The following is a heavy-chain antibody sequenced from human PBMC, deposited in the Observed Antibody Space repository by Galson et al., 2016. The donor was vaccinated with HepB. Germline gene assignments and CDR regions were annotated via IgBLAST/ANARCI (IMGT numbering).Heavy chain of an antibody. CDR2: IKSKTDGGPI. J-gene: IGHJ4*02. CDR3: TTPTTGE. V-gene: IGHV3-15*01. D-gene: IGHD3-16*01. Sequence: SLRLSCAASGFTFTNAWMSWVRQAPGKGLEWVGRIKSKTDGGPIEYAAVVKGRFTISRDDSKNTLYLHMTSLRTDDTAMYYCTTPTTGEWGQGTLVTVS. CDR1: GFTFTNAW.